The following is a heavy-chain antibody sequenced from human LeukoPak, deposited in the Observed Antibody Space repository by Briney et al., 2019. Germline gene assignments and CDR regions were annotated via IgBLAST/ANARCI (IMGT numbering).Heavy chain of an antibody. CDR2: ISSSSSYI. CDR3: AADIVVVVAAYYYMDV. J-gene: IGHJ6*03. D-gene: IGHD2-15*01. CDR1: GFTFSSYS. Sequence: GGSLRLSCAASGFTFSSYSMSWVRQAPGKGLEWVSSISSSSSYIYYADSVKGRFTISRDNAKNSLYLQMNSLRAEDTAVYYCAADIVVVVAAYYYMDVWGKGTTVTVSS. V-gene: IGHV3-21*01.